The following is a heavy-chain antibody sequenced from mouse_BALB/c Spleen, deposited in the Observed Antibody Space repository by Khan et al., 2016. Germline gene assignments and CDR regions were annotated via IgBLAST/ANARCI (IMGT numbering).Heavy chain of an antibody. D-gene: IGHD3-2*01. Sequence: QIQLVQSGPELKKPGETVKISCKASGYTFTDYSMHWVKQAPGKGLKWMGWINTETGEPTYADDFKGRFAFSLQTSASTAYLQLNNLKNEDTATNVCAVTARATYFAYWGQGTLVTVSA. J-gene: IGHJ3*01. V-gene: IGHV9-2-1*01. CDR3: AVTARATYFAY. CDR2: INTETGEP. CDR1: GYTFTDYS.